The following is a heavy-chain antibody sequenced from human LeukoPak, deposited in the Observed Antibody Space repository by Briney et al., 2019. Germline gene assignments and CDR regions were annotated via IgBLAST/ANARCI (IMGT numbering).Heavy chain of an antibody. J-gene: IGHJ6*02. D-gene: IGHD3-9*01. CDR2: IYHDGKS. V-gene: IGHV4-4*07. CDR1: GGSVRSYY. Sequence: SETLSLTCTVSGGSVRSYYWTWLRQSAGKGLEWIGRIYHDGKSDSSLSLKSRVIMSIDTSKNQFSLNLHSVTAADTAVYYCARSQPYYDILTGYYYYGMDVWGQGTTVTVSS. CDR3: ARSQPYYDILTGYYYYGMDV.